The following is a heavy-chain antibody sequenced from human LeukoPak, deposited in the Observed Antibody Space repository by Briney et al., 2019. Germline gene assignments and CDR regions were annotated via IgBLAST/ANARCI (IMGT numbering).Heavy chain of an antibody. CDR1: GFTFSSYA. CDR3: AKGAGYSGYDTFDY. D-gene: IGHD5-12*01. J-gene: IGHJ4*02. CDR2: ISGSGGST. V-gene: IGHV3-23*01. Sequence: GGSLRVSCAASGFTFSSYAMSWVRQAPGNGLEWVSAISGSGGSTYYADSVKGRFTISRDNAKNSLYLQMNSLRAEDTALYYCAKGAGYSGYDTFDYWGQGTLVTVSS.